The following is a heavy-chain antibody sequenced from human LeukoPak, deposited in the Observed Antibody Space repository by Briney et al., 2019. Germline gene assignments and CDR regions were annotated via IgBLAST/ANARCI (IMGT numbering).Heavy chain of an antibody. CDR1: GFTFSSYS. V-gene: IGHV3-21*01. Sequence: GGSLRLSCAASGFTFSSYSMNWVRQAPGKGLEWVSSISSSSSYIYYADSVKGRFTISRDNAKNSLYLQMNSLRAEDTVVYYCAREPGYFDWTNDYWGQGTLVTVSS. D-gene: IGHD3-9*01. CDR3: AREPGYFDWTNDY. CDR2: ISSSSSYI. J-gene: IGHJ4*02.